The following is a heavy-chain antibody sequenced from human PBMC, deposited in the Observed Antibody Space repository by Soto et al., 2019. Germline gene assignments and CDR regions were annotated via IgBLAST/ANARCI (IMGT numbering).Heavy chain of an antibody. J-gene: IGHJ5*02. CDR3: ARDSGDIVVVPAAPPHWFDP. Sequence: QVQLVESGGGVVQPGRSLRLSCAASGFTFSSYGMHWVRQAPGKGLEWVAVIWYDGSNKYYADSVKGRFTISRDNSKNPLYLQMNSLRAEDTAVYYCARDSGDIVVVPAAPPHWFDPWGQGTLVTVSS. D-gene: IGHD2-2*01. V-gene: IGHV3-33*01. CDR1: GFTFSSYG. CDR2: IWYDGSNK.